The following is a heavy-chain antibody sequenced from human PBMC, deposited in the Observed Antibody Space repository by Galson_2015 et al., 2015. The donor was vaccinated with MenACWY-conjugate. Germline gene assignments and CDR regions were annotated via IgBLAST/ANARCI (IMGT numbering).Heavy chain of an antibody. Sequence: ALILSCAASGFTFNHYWMHWGRRAPGKGLVWVSRISRDGSVTNYADSVKGRFTLSRDNAKNTLYLQMNSLRGDAADVYYCTRGNDVYGRFDSWGQGTLVTVSS. D-gene: IGHD5/OR15-5a*01. V-gene: IGHV3-74*01. J-gene: IGHJ5*01. CDR2: ISRDGSVT. CDR1: GFTFNHYW. CDR3: TRGNDVYGRFDS.